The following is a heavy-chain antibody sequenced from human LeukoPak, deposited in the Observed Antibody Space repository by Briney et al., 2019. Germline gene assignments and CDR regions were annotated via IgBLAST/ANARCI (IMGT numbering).Heavy chain of an antibody. D-gene: IGHD3-10*01. CDR1: GGSISSYY. J-gene: IGHJ4*02. CDR2: IYYSGST. CDR3: ARDLTYYYGSGSYQGGED. V-gene: IGHV4-59*12. Sequence: SETLSLTCTVSGGSISSYYWSWIRQPPGKGLEWIGYIYYSGSTHYNPSLKSRVTISVDTSKNQFSLKLSSVTAADTAVYYCARDLTYYYGSGSYQGGEDWGQGTLVTVSS.